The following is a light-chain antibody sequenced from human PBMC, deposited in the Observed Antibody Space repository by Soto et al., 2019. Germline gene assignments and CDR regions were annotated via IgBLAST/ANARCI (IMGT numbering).Light chain of an antibody. Sequence: EIVMTQSPATLSVSRGERATLSCRASQGIGSTLAWYQQKPGQTPKLLIYGASTRATGVPARFSGSGSGTEFTLTINSLQSEDFAVYYCQRYNSWPLTFGGGTKVDIK. CDR1: QGIGST. CDR2: GAS. CDR3: QRYNSWPLT. J-gene: IGKJ4*01. V-gene: IGKV3-15*01.